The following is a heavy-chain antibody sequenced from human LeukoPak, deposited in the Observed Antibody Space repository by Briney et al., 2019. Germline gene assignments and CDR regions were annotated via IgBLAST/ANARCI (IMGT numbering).Heavy chain of an antibody. D-gene: IGHD2-21*02. CDR3: ARGSYCGGDCYPRPFDY. Sequence: SETLSLTCAVYGGSFSGYYWSWIRQPPGKGLEWIGEINHSGSTNYNPSLKSRVTISVDTSKNQFSLKLSSVTAGDTAVYYCARGSYCGGDCYPRPFDYWGQGTLVTVSS. CDR1: GGSFSGYY. CDR2: INHSGST. J-gene: IGHJ4*02. V-gene: IGHV4-34*01.